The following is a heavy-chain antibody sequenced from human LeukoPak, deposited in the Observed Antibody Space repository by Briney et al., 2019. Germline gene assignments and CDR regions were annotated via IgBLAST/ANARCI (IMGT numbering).Heavy chain of an antibody. J-gene: IGHJ4*02. CDR1: GGSISSSNW. CDR2: IYHSGST. Sequence: SGTLSLTCAVSGGSISSSNWWSWVRQPPGKGLEWIGEIYHSGSTNYNPSLKSRVTISVDTSKNQFSLKLSSVTAADTAVYYCARHWTYYDYVWGSYRPYYFDYWGQGTLVTVSS. CDR3: ARHWTYYDYVWGSYRPYYFDY. V-gene: IGHV4-4*02. D-gene: IGHD3-16*02.